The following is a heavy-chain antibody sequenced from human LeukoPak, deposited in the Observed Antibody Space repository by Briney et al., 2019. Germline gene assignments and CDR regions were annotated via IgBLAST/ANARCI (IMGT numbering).Heavy chain of an antibody. J-gene: IGHJ4*02. Sequence: AVKVSCKASGGTFSSYDISWVRQAPGQGREWMGGIISIFGTANYAQKFQGRGTMTADESTSTAYMELSSLRSEDTAVYYCARDRQPTLGYCSGGSCYSPYYFDYWGQGTLVTVSS. V-gene: IGHV1-69*13. CDR3: ARDRQPTLGYCSGGSCYSPYYFDY. CDR2: IISIFGTA. D-gene: IGHD2-15*01. CDR1: GGTFSSYD.